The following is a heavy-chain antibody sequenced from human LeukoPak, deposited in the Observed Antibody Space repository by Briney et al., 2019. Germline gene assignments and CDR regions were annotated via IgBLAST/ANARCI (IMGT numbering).Heavy chain of an antibody. Sequence: GASVKVSCKASGYTFSSYGISWVRQAPGQGLEWMGWISGYNGYTNYAQKLQGRVTMTSDTSTSTAYMELRSLRSDDTAVYYCARDLHRVVVRGVPHYYYYMDVWGKGTTVTISS. J-gene: IGHJ6*03. CDR2: ISGYNGYT. CDR1: GYTFSSYG. D-gene: IGHD3-10*01. CDR3: ARDLHRVVVRGVPHYYYYMDV. V-gene: IGHV1-18*01.